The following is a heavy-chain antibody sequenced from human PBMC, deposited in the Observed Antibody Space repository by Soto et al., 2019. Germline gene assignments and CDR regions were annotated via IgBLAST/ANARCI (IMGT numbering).Heavy chain of an antibody. V-gene: IGHV3-48*01. J-gene: IGHJ6*03. CDR1: GFTFSSYS. Sequence: EVQLVESGGGLVQPGGSLRLSCAAYGFTFSSYSMNWVRQAPGKGLEWVSYISSSSSTIYYADSVKGRFTISRDNAKNSLYLQMNSLRAEDTAVYYCARDSNYGYYYYYMDVWGKGTTVTVSS. D-gene: IGHD4-4*01. CDR3: ARDSNYGYYYYYMDV. CDR2: ISSSSSTI.